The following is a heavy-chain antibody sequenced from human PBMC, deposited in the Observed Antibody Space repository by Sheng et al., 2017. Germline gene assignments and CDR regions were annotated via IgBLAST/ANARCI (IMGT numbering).Heavy chain of an antibody. Sequence: EVQLVESGGGLVQPGGSLRLSCAASGFTFSDHYMDWVRQAPGKGLEWVGRTRNKANSYTTEYAASVKGRFTISRDDSKNSLYLQMNSLKTEDTAVYYCAREYSIRYSGYDEYYYYMDVWGKGTTVTVSS. D-gene: IGHD5-12*01. J-gene: IGHJ6*03. CDR3: AREYSIRYSGYDEYYYYMDV. CDR2: TRNKANSYTT. CDR1: GFTFSDHY. V-gene: IGHV3-72*01.